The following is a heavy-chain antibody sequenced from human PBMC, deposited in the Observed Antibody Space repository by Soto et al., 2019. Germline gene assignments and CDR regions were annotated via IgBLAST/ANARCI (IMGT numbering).Heavy chain of an antibody. CDR2: IYYSGST. CDR3: ARVMIGPPYYFDY. CDR1: GGSISSGDYY. V-gene: IGHV4-30-4*01. Sequence: SETLSLTCTVSGGSISSGDYYWSWIRQPPGKGLEWIGYIYYSGSTYYNPSLKSRVTISVDTSKNQFSLKLSSVTAADTAVYYCARVMIGPPYYFDYWGQGTLVTVSS. D-gene: IGHD3-22*01. J-gene: IGHJ4*02.